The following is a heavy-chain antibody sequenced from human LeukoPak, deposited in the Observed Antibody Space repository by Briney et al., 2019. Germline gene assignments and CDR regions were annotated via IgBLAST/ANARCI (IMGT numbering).Heavy chain of an antibody. CDR3: ARGSGYCSRTSCYLYHFDS. D-gene: IGHD2-2*01. J-gene: IGHJ4*02. CDR2: ISYDGSNK. CDR1: GFTFSSYG. V-gene: IGHV3-30*03. Sequence: PGRSLRLSCAASGFTFSSYGMHWVRQAPGKGLEWVAVISYDGSNKYYADSVKGRFTISRDNSKNTLYLQMNSLRAEDTAVYYCARGSGYCSRTSCYLYHFDSWGQGTLVTVSS.